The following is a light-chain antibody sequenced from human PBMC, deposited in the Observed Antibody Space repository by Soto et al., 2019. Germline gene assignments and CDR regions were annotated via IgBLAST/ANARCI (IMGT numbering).Light chain of an antibody. CDR1: TSNIGTYT. CDR2: CSD. Sequence: QSVLSQPPSTSGTPGQRVTISCSGGTSNIGTYTVSWYQQFPATAPSLLIYCSDRRPSGVPDRFSGSKSCTSASLSIGGLHSEDEAHYYCAAWDDSLDGPTFGGGTKLTVL. V-gene: IGLV1-44*01. J-gene: IGLJ2*01. CDR3: AAWDDSLDGPT.